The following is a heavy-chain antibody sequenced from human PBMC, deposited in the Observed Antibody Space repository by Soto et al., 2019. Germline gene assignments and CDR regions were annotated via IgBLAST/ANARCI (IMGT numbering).Heavy chain of an antibody. J-gene: IGHJ4*02. CDR2: ISYDGSNK. Sequence: PGGSLRLSCAASGFTFSSYGMHWVRQAPGKGLEWVAVISYDGSNKYYADSVKGRFTISRDNSKNTLYLQMNSLRAEDTAVYYCAKKGSWNSAPTGVTIDYWGQGTLVTVSS. D-gene: IGHD1-7*01. CDR1: GFTFSSYG. CDR3: AKKGSWNSAPTGVTIDY. V-gene: IGHV3-30*18.